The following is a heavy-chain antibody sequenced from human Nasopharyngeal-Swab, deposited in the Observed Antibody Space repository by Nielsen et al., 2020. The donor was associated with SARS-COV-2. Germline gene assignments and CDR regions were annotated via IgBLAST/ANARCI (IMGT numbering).Heavy chain of an antibody. CDR3: ARDFLGRGYSYGYEDYYYYGMDV. Sequence: SETLSLTCTVSGGSISSGGYYWSWIRQHPGKGLEWIGYIYYSGSTYYNPSLKSRVTISADTSKNQFSLKLSSVTAADTAVYYCARDFLGRGYSYGYEDYYYYGMDVWGQGTTVTVSS. CDR1: GGSISSGGYY. J-gene: IGHJ6*02. V-gene: IGHV4-31*03. D-gene: IGHD5-18*01. CDR2: IYYSGST.